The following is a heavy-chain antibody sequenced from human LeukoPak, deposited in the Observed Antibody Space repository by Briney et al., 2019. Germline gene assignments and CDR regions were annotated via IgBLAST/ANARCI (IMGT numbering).Heavy chain of an antibody. D-gene: IGHD3-10*01. Sequence: PGGSLRLSCAASGFTFSSYWMHWVRQAPGKGLVWVSRINSDGTSTSYADSVKGRFTISRDNAKNTLYLQMNSVRAEDTAVYYCARDHRGSGSRYYYYYMDVWGKGTTVTISS. CDR1: GFTFSSYW. CDR3: ARDHRGSGSRYYYYYMDV. CDR2: INSDGTST. V-gene: IGHV3-74*01. J-gene: IGHJ6*03.